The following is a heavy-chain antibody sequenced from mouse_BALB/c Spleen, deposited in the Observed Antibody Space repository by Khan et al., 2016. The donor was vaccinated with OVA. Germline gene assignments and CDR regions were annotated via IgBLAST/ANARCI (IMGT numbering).Heavy chain of an antibody. V-gene: IGHV5-6*01. CDR3: ASHLTGSFAY. CDR1: GFTFSSYG. J-gene: IGHJ3*01. Sequence: EVELVESGGDLVKPGGSLKLSCAASGFTFSSYGMSWVHQTPDKRLEWVATISSGGDYTYYPDSVKGRFTISRDNAKNTLYLQMSSLKSEDTAIYYCASHLTGSFAYWGQGTLVTVSA. CDR2: ISSGGDYT. D-gene: IGHD4-1*01.